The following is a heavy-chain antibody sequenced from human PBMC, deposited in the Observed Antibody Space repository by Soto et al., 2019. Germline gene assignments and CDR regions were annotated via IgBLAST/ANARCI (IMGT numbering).Heavy chain of an antibody. J-gene: IGHJ6*03. Sequence: GGSLRLSCAASGVTFSNYWMNWVRQAPGKGLEWVSAIGTAGDTYYPGSVKGRFTISRENAKNSSYLQMNSLRAGDTAVYYCARGGCSSTSCSPYYYYYMDVWCKGTTVTVSS. CDR2: IGTAGDT. CDR3: ARGGCSSTSCSPYYYYYMDV. V-gene: IGHV3-13*01. CDR1: GVTFSNYW. D-gene: IGHD2-2*01.